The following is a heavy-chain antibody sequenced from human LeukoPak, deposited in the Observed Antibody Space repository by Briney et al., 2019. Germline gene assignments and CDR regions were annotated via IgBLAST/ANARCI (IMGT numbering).Heavy chain of an antibody. CDR1: GFTFSSYA. Sequence: GGSLRLSRAASGFTFSSYAMSWVRQAPGKGLEWVSAISGSGGSTYYADSVKGRFTISRDNSKNTLYLQMNSLRAEDTAVYYCAKEPRGQWSYYWYFDLWGRGTLVTVSS. D-gene: IGHD6-19*01. V-gene: IGHV3-23*01. CDR2: ISGSGGST. CDR3: AKEPRGQWSYYWYFDL. J-gene: IGHJ2*01.